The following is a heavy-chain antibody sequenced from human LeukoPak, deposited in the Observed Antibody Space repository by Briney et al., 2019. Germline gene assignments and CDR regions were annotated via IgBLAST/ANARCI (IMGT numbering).Heavy chain of an antibody. Sequence: GGSLRLSCAASGSTFSSYSMNWVRQAPGKGLEWVSYISSSSSTIYYADSVKGRFTISRDNAKNSLYLQMNSLRAEDTAVYYCARTDWNSAAFDIWGQGTMVTVSS. V-gene: IGHV3-48*04. CDR1: GSTFSSYS. D-gene: IGHD1-7*01. J-gene: IGHJ3*02. CDR2: ISSSSSTI. CDR3: ARTDWNSAAFDI.